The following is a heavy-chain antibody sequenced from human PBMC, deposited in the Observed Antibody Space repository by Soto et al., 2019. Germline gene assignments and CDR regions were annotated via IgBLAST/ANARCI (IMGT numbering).Heavy chain of an antibody. Sequence: GGSLRLSCAASGFTFSSYWMSWVRQAPGKGLEWVANIKQDGSEKYYVDSVKGRFTISRDNAKNSLYLQMNSLRAEDTAVYYCGRWGQWLAKSFDYWGQGTLVTVSS. CDR1: GFTFSSYW. D-gene: IGHD6-19*01. J-gene: IGHJ4*02. CDR2: IKQDGSEK. CDR3: GRWGQWLAKSFDY. V-gene: IGHV3-7*01.